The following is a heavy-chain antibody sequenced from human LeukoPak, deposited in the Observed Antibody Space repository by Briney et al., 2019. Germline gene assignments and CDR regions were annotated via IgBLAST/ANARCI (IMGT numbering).Heavy chain of an antibody. D-gene: IGHD4-17*01. CDR2: ISGSGGST. CDR1: GFTFSIYA. CDR3: AKDVRTEYYFDY. J-gene: IGHJ4*02. Sequence: GGSLRLSCAASGFTFSIYAMSWVRQAPGKGLEWVSAISGSGGSTYYADSVKGRFTISRDNSKNTLYLQMNSLGAEDTAVYYCAKDVRTEYYFDYWGQGTLVTVSS. V-gene: IGHV3-23*01.